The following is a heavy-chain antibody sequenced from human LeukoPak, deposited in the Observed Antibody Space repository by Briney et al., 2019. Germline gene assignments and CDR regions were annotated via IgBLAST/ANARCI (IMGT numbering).Heavy chain of an antibody. CDR3: ASLPYYDFWSGYYMGISV. J-gene: IGHJ4*02. D-gene: IGHD3-3*01. Sequence: PPETLSLTCAVYGGSFSGYYWSWIRQPPGKGLEWIGEINHSGSTNYNPSLKSRVTISVDTSKNQFSLRLSSVTAADTAVYYCASLPYYDFWSGYYMGISVWGQGTLVTVSS. CDR2: INHSGST. CDR1: GGSFSGYY. V-gene: IGHV4-34*01.